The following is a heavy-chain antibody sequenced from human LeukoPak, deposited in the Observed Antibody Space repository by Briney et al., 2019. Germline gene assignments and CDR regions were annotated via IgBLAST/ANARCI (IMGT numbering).Heavy chain of an antibody. J-gene: IGHJ4*02. V-gene: IGHV4-34*01. CDR3: AIHYYDSSGYYSSLDY. Sequence: SETLSLTCAVYGGSFSGYYWSWIRQPPGKGLEWLGEINHSGSTNYNPSLKSRVTISVDTSKNQFSLKLSSVTAADTAVYYCAIHYYDSSGYYSSLDYWGQGTLVTVSS. CDR2: INHSGST. CDR1: GGSFSGYY. D-gene: IGHD3-22*01.